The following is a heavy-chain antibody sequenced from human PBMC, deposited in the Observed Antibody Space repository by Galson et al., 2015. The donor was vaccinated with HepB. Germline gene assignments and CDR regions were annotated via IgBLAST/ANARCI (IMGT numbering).Heavy chain of an antibody. D-gene: IGHD4-17*01. V-gene: IGHV3-74*01. J-gene: IGHJ6*02. Sequence: SLRLSCAASGFTFSSYWLHWVRQAPGKGLVWVSRINSDGSVTNYADSVKGRFTISRDNAKNTLYLQMNSLRAEDTAVYYCARDDYGDYVHYYYYGMDVWDQGTTVTVSS. CDR3: ARDDYGDYVHYYYYGMDV. CDR1: GFTFSSYW. CDR2: INSDGSVT.